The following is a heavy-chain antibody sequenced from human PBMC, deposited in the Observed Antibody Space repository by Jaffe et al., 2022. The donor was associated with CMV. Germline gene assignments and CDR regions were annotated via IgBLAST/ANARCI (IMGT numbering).Heavy chain of an antibody. CDR1: GFTFSSYS. Sequence: EVQLVESGGGLVQPGGSLRLSCAASGFTFSSYSMNWVRQAPGKGLEWVSSISSSSSYIYYADSVKGRFTISRDNAKNSLYLQMNSLRAEDTAVYYCARGGIQLWLLNWFDPWGQGTLVTVSS. CDR3: ARGGIQLWLLNWFDP. CDR2: ISSSSSYI. V-gene: IGHV3-21*01. J-gene: IGHJ5*02. D-gene: IGHD5-18*01.